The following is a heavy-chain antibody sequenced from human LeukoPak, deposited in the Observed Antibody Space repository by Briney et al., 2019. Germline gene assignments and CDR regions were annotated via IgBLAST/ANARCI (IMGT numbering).Heavy chain of an antibody. CDR1: GFTFSTYG. V-gene: IGHV3-30*02. J-gene: IGHJ4*02. CDR3: ARATTYDILTGYFDY. D-gene: IGHD3-9*01. CDR2: IRYDGSNK. Sequence: GGSLRLSCAASGFTFSTYGMHWVRQAPGKGLEWVALIRYDGSNKFYADSVKGRFTISRDNAMDSLYLQMNSLRAEDTAVYYCARATTYDILTGYFDYWGQGTLVTVSS.